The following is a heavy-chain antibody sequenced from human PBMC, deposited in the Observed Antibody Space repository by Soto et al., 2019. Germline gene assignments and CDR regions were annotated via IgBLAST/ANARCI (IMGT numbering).Heavy chain of an antibody. V-gene: IGHV3-11*06. Sequence: GGSLRLSCAASGFTFSDYYMSWIRQAPGKGLEWVSYISSSSSYTNYADSVKGRFTISRDNAKNSLYLQMNSLRAEDTAVYYCARTSSNYGLHFDYWGQGTLVTVSS. D-gene: IGHD4-4*01. J-gene: IGHJ4*02. CDR2: ISSSSSYT. CDR3: ARTSSNYGLHFDY. CDR1: GFTFSDYY.